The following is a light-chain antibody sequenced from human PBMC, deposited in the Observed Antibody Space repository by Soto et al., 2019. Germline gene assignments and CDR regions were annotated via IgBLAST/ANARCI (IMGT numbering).Light chain of an antibody. CDR3: QQLNSYPLT. J-gene: IGKJ4*01. CDR1: QGLSSY. Sequence: DIQLTQSPSFLSASVGDRVTITCRASQGLSSYLAWYQQNPGKAPKLLIYAASTLQSGVPSRFSGSGSGTEFTLTITSLQPEDFASYYCQQLNSYPLTFGGGTKVEIK. V-gene: IGKV1-9*01. CDR2: AAS.